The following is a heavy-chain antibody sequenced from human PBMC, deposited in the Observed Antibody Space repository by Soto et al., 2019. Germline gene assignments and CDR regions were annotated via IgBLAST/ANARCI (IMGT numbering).Heavy chain of an antibody. Sequence: EVQLLESGGGLVQPGGSLRLSCAASGFTFNNYAMSWVRHAPGKGLAWVSVISGSGQRTSYADSVKGRFTVSRDNSKNTVDLHMKSLRAEDTAVYYCAKDSYHGSGSYITPYYFDSWGQGTLITVSS. CDR1: GFTFNNYA. CDR2: ISGSGQRT. V-gene: IGHV3-23*01. CDR3: AKDSYHGSGSYITPYYFDS. J-gene: IGHJ4*02. D-gene: IGHD3-10*01.